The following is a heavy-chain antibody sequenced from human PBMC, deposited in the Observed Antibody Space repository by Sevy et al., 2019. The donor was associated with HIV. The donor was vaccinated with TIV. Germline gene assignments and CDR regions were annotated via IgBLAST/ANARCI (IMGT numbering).Heavy chain of an antibody. V-gene: IGHV5-51*01. CDR1: GYTFTRYW. Sequence: GESLKISCQASGYTFTRYWIGWVRQLPDKGLEWMGIIYPGDSHTLYSPSFQGQVPISADKSLTTAYLQWNSLTASDTAMFYCATLAGNCNTTHCSSHGYFDNWGQGTLVTVSS. CDR2: IYPGDSHT. D-gene: IGHD2-15*01. J-gene: IGHJ4*02. CDR3: ATLAGNCNTTHCSSHGYFDN.